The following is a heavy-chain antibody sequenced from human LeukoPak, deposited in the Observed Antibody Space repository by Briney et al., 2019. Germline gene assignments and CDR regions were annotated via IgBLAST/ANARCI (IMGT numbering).Heavy chain of an antibody. D-gene: IGHD3-16*02. CDR2: ISWNSGSI. CDR1: GFTFDDYA. J-gene: IGHJ4*02. Sequence: GRSLRLSCAASGFTFDDYAMPWVRQAPGKGLEWVSGISWNSGSIGYADSVKGRFTISRDNAKSSLYLQMNSLRAEDTALYYCAKGGVWGSYRYLSYFDYWGQGTLVTVSS. V-gene: IGHV3-9*01. CDR3: AKGGVWGSYRYLSYFDY.